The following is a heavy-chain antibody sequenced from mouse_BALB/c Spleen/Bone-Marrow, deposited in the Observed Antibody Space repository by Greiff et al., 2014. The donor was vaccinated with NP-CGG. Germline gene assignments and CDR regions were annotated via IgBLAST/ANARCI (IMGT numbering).Heavy chain of an antibody. CDR2: INPYNDGT. D-gene: IGHD2-10*02. CDR1: GYTFTSYV. CDR3: ARKVWYYAMDY. V-gene: IGHV1-14*01. Sequence: EVQLQQSGPELVNPGASVKMSCKASGYTFTSYVMHWVKQKPGQGLEWIGYINPYNDGTKYNEKFKGKATLTSDKSSSTAYMELSSLTSEDSAVYYCARKVWYYAMDYWGQGTSVTVSS. J-gene: IGHJ4*01.